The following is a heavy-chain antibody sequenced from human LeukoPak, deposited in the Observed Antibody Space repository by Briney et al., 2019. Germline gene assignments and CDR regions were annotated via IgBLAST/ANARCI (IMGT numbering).Heavy chain of an antibody. Sequence: GGSLRLSCAASGFTVSSNYMSWVRQAPGKGLEWVSVIYSGGSTYYADSVEGRFTISRDNSKNTLYLQMNSLRAEDTAVYYCARKSEGYFQHWGQGTLVTVSS. V-gene: IGHV3-53*01. CDR1: GFTVSSNY. J-gene: IGHJ1*01. CDR2: IYSGGST. CDR3: ARKSEGYFQH.